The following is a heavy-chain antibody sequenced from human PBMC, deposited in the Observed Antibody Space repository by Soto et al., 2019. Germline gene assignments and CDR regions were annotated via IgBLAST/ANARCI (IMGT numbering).Heavy chain of an antibody. J-gene: IGHJ6*03. CDR2: IYYSGST. V-gene: IGHV4-59*01. D-gene: IGHD3-16*01. CDR3: ARVNDYLWGRDGDYYYYMDV. CDR1: GGSISSYY. Sequence: SETLSLTCTVSGGSISSYYWSWIRQPPGKGRGWSGYIYYSGSTNYNPSLKSRVTISVDTSKNQFSLKLSSVTAADPAVYYCARVNDYLWGRDGDYYYYMDVWGNGTTVTVSS.